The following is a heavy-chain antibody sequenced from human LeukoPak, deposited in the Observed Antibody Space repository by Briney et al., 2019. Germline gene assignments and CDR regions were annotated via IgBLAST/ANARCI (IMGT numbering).Heavy chain of an antibody. D-gene: IGHD6-13*01. Sequence: SETLSLTCAVSSYSISSGYYWGWIRQPPGKGLEWIGSIYHSGSTYYNPSLKSRVTISVDTSKNQFSLKLSSVTAADTAVYYCARNLVRSSFDYRGQGTLVTVSS. CDR1: SYSISSGYY. CDR2: IYHSGST. CDR3: ARNLVRSSFDY. J-gene: IGHJ4*02. V-gene: IGHV4-38-2*01.